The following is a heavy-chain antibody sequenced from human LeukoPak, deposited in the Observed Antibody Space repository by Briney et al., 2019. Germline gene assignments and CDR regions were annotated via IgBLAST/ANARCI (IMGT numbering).Heavy chain of an antibody. CDR2: ISSSGGST. V-gene: IGHV3-23*01. CDR1: GFTFSSYS. D-gene: IGHD1-26*01. CDR3: AKAGGSYSNFDS. J-gene: IGHJ4*02. Sequence: GGSLRLSCAASGFTFSSYSMNWVRQAPGKGLEWVSGISSSGGSTYYADSVKGRFTISRDNSKNTLYLQMNSLRAEDTAVYYRAKAGGSYSNFDSWGQGTLVTVSS.